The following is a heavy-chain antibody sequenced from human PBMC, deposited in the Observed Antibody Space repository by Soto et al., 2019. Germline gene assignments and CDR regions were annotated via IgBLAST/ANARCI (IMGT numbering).Heavy chain of an antibody. Sequence: EVQLLESGGGLVQPGGSLRLSCAASGFTFSSYAMSWVRQAPGKGLEWVSVISGSGYATYYDDSVKGRFTVSRENSNNTVYLQMNSLTAEDTAVYYCAKEETVFVNSYYDYCMDVGGQGTTVTVSS. CDR1: GFTFSSYA. CDR2: ISGSGYAT. V-gene: IGHV3-23*01. D-gene: IGHD4-17*01. J-gene: IGHJ6*02. CDR3: AKEETVFVNSYYDYCMDV.